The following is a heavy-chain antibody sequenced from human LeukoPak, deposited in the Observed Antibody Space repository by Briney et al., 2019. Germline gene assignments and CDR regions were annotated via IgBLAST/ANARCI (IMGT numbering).Heavy chain of an antibody. J-gene: IGHJ4*02. CDR2: IHSDGGT. V-gene: IGHV3-66*01. CDR1: GFTVSNNY. D-gene: IGHD3-22*01. CDR3: ARDSSGPLY. Sequence: GGSLRLSCAASGFTVSNNYMSWVRQAPGKGLEWVSVIHSDGGTYYADSVKGRFTISRDNSKNTLYLQMNSLRGEDTAVYYCARDSSGPLYWGQGTLVTVSS.